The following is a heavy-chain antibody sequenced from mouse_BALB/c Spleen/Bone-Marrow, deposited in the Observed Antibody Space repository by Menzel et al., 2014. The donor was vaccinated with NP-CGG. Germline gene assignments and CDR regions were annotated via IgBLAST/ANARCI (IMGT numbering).Heavy chain of an antibody. CDR2: IWGDGST. V-gene: IGHV2-6-7*01. J-gene: IGHJ4*01. CDR1: GSSLTGYG. CDR3: ARDSFLITRALDY. D-gene: IGHD2-4*01. Sequence: VKLMESGPGLVAPSQSLSITCTVSGSSLTGYGVSWVRQPPGKGLEWLGMIWGDGSTDYNSALKSRLSITKDNSKSQVFLKMSSLQTDDTARYYCARDSFLITRALDYWGQGTSVTVSS.